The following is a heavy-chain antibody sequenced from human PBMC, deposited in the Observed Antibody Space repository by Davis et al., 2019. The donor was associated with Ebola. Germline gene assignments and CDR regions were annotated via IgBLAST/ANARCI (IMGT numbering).Heavy chain of an antibody. Sequence: SVKVSCKASGGTFSSYTITWVRQAPGQGLEWMGSIIPILGIADYAQKFQGRVTITADKSTSTASMELSSLRSEDTAMYYCARGGYYDSSGYYYGMDVWGQGTTVTVSS. CDR3: ARGGYYDSSGYYYGMDV. CDR1: GGTFSSYT. J-gene: IGHJ6*02. CDR2: IIPILGIA. V-gene: IGHV1-69*02. D-gene: IGHD3-22*01.